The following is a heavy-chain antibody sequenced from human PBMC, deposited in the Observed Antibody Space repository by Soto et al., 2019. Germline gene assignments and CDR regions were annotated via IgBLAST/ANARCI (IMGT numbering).Heavy chain of an antibody. J-gene: IGHJ2*01. Sequence: GGSLRLSCAASGFTFSSYAMSWVRQAPGKGLEWVSAISGSGGSTYYADSVKGRFTISRDNSKNTLYLQMNSLRAEDTAVYYCAILEDSSSWSVGYFDLWGRGTLVTVSS. V-gene: IGHV3-23*01. CDR3: AILEDSSSWSVGYFDL. D-gene: IGHD6-13*01. CDR1: GFTFSSYA. CDR2: ISGSGGST.